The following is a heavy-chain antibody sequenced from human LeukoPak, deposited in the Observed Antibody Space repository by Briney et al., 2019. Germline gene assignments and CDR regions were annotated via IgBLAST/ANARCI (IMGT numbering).Heavy chain of an antibody. Sequence: PSETLSLTCTVSGGSISSSSYYWGWFRQPPGKGLEWIGSIYYSGSTSYNPSLQSRVTISVDTSKNQLSLNVRSVTAADTALYYCARRLYAFDLWGQGTMVTVSS. J-gene: IGHJ3*01. D-gene: IGHD2-21*02. CDR2: IYYSGST. CDR3: ARRLYAFDL. CDR1: GGSISSSSYY. V-gene: IGHV4-39*01.